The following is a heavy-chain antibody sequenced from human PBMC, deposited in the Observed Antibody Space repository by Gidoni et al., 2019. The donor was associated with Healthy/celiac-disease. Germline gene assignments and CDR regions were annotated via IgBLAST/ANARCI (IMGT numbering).Heavy chain of an antibody. J-gene: IGHJ4*02. CDR3: ASPTSIVVVPAAMDGENFDY. Sequence: QVQLVHSGAEVKKPGPSVKVSCKASGGTFSRYALSWVRQAPGQGLEWMGRIIPILGIANYAQKFQGRVTITADKSTSTAYMELSSLRSEDTAVYYCASPTSIVVVPAAMDGENFDYWGQGTLVTVSS. D-gene: IGHD2-2*01. V-gene: IGHV1-69*04. CDR2: IIPILGIA. CDR1: GGTFSRYA.